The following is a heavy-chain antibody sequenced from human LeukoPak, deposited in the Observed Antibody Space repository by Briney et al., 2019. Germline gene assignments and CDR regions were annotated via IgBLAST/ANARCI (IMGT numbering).Heavy chain of an antibody. CDR3: ESGSMNLVDY. V-gene: IGHV3-23*01. J-gene: IGHJ4*02. CDR1: GFTFYKYA. Sequence: GGSLRLSCAASGFTFYKYAMTWVRQAPGKGLEWVSTINDNGGDTYYADSVKGRSTISRDNTKNMLYLQMNSLRADDTAVYYCESGSMNLVDYWGQGTLVTVSS. D-gene: IGHD3-22*01. CDR2: INDNGGDT.